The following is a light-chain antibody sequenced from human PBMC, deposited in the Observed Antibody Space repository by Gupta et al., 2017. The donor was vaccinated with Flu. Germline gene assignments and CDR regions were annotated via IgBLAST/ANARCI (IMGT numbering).Light chain of an antibody. Sequence: VSRPCSGGSSSVGSDSVDWYQQVPGPPPRLLIFANNQRPAGVPGRFSGSKSGTSASLTISGLQPEDEGDYYCATWSDALGGPVFGGGTKLVVL. V-gene: IGLV1-44*01. CDR2: ANN. J-gene: IGLJ2*01. CDR3: ATWSDALGGPV. CDR1: SSSVGSDS.